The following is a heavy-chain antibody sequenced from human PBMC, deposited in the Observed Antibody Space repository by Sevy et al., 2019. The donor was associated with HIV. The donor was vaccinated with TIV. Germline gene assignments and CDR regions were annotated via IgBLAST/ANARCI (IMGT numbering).Heavy chain of an antibody. CDR3: ATSMAHIIVACDFDT. CDR2: ISGSGGDT. J-gene: IGHJ5*02. Sequence: GGSLRLSCAASGFTFSRIAMSWVRRAPGRGLEWISAISGSGGDTRYADSVRGRFTISRDNSDSTLYLQMNNLRAEDTASYYCATSMAHIIVACDFDTWGRGTLVTVSS. D-gene: IGHD5-12*01. V-gene: IGHV3-23*01. CDR1: GFTFSRIA.